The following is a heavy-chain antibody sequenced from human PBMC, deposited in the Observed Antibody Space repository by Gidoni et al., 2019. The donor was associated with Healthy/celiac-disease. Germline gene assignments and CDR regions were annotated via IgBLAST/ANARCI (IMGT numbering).Heavy chain of an antibody. D-gene: IGHD3-22*01. CDR3: ARDLFESGYRLYYFDY. J-gene: IGHJ4*02. CDR1: GFTFSSYS. V-gene: IGHV3-48*02. CDR2: ISSSSSTI. Sequence: EVQLVESGGGLVQPGGSLRLSCAASGFTFSSYSMNWVRQAPGKGLEWVSYISSSSSTIYYADSVKGRFTISRDNAKNSLYLQMNSLRDEDTAVYYCARDLFESGYRLYYFDYWGQGTLVTVSS.